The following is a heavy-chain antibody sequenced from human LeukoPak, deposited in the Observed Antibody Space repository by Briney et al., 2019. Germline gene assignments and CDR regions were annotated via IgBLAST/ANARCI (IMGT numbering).Heavy chain of an antibody. J-gene: IGHJ4*02. CDR1: GFTFSSYW. Sequence: GGSLRLSCAASGFTFSSYWMSWVRQAPGKGLEWVANIKQDGSEKYYVDSVKGRFTISRDNAKNSPYLQMNSLRAEDTAVYYCARVVVVPAAITPGGFDYWGQGTLVTVSS. V-gene: IGHV3-7*01. CDR3: ARVVVVPAAITPGGFDY. CDR2: IKQDGSEK. D-gene: IGHD2-2*01.